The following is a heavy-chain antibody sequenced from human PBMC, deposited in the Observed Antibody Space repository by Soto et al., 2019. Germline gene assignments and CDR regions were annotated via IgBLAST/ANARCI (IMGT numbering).Heavy chain of an antibody. CDR3: ARLVVVAPVANA. CDR2: IFYTGTT. D-gene: IGHD2-2*01. J-gene: IGHJ5*02. CDR1: GGSISYNSYY. Sequence: SETLSLTCSVSGGSISYNSYYWFWIRQRPGKGLEWVGGIFYTGTTYYSPSLKDRVTISVDTSKNSFSLNLTSVTAADTAVYFCARLVVVAPVANAWGQGTLVTVSS. V-gene: IGHV4-39*02.